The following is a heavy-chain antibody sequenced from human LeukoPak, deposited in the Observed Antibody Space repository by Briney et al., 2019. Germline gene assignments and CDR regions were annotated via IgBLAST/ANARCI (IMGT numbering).Heavy chain of an antibody. CDR1: GGSISSGSYY. D-gene: IGHD3-3*01. CDR3: ARDPPRSPYYDFWSGYYRGDAFDI. CDR2: IYTSGST. J-gene: IGHJ3*02. Sequence: PSQTLSLTCTVSGGSISSGSYYWSWIRQPAGKGLEWIGRIYTSGSTNYNPSLKSRVTISVDTSKNQFSLKLSSVTAADTAVYYCARDPPRSPYYDFWSGYYRGDAFDIWGQGTMVTVSS. V-gene: IGHV4-61*02.